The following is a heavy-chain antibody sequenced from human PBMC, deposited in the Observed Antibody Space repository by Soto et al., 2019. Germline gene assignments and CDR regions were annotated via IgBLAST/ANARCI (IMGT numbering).Heavy chain of an antibody. V-gene: IGHV1-46*03. J-gene: IGHJ4*02. CDR2: INPSGGST. CDR1: GYTFTSYY. D-gene: IGHD6-13*01. Sequence: ASVKVSCKASGYTFTSYYMHWVRQAPGQGLEWMGIINPSGGSTSYAQKFQGRATMTRDTSTSTVYMELSSLRSEDTAVYYCATYSIITRTRDYWGQGTLVTVSS. CDR3: ATYSIITRTRDY.